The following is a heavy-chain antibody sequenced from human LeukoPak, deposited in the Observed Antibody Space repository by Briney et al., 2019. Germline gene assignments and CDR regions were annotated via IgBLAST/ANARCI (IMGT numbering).Heavy chain of an antibody. CDR3: AKPLYAVRGKNFFDY. CDR1: GFSFTTSG. D-gene: IGHD3-16*01. Sequence: GGSLRLSCAASGFSFTTSGMSWVRQAPGRGLEWVSGISSSGDETHYADSVRGRFTISRDNSQDTLYLEVKSLRVEDTAVYFCAKPLYAVRGKNFFDYWGQGTLVIVSS. V-gene: IGHV3-23*01. CDR2: ISSSGDET. J-gene: IGHJ4*02.